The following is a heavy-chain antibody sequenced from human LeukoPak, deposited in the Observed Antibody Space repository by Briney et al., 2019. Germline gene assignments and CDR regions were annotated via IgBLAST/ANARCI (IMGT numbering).Heavy chain of an antibody. D-gene: IGHD2-2*01. CDR2: IYHSGST. CDR3: ARLFRSTSRWFDP. Sequence: KSSETLSLTCTVSGYSISSGYYWGWIRQPPGKGLEWIGSIYHSGSTYDNPSLKSRVTISVDTSKNQFSLKLSSVTAADTAVYYCARLFRSTSRWFDPWGQGTLVTVSS. CDR1: GYSISSGYY. J-gene: IGHJ5*02. V-gene: IGHV4-38-2*02.